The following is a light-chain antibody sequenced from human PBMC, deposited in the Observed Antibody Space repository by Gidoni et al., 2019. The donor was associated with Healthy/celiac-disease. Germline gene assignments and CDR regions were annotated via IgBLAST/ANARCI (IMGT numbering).Light chain of an antibody. Sequence: QSALTQPRPVSVSPGQSVTISCTGTSSDVGGYNYVSWYQQHPGKAPKLMIYDVSKRPSGVPDRFSGSKSGNTASLTISGLQAEDEADYYCCSYAGSYTVVFGGGTKLTVL. J-gene: IGLJ2*01. CDR1: SSDVGGYNY. CDR2: DVS. CDR3: CSYAGSYTVV. V-gene: IGLV2-11*01.